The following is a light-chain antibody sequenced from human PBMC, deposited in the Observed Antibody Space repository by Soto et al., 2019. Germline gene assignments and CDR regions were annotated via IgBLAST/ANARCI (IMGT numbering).Light chain of an antibody. CDR2: VNSDGSH. CDR3: QTWGTGIRV. J-gene: IGLJ2*01. Sequence: QSVLTQSPSASASLGASVKLTCTLNSGHSTYAIAWHQQQPEKGPRYLMKVNSDGSHIKGDGIPDRFSGSSSGAERYLTISSLQAEDEGDYYCQTWGTGIRVFGGGTQLTVL. V-gene: IGLV4-69*02. CDR1: SGHSTYA.